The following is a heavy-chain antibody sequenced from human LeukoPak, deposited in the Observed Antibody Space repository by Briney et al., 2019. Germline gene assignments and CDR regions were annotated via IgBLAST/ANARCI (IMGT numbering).Heavy chain of an antibody. CDR3: ANARLGALDY. CDR1: GFTFSSYG. CDR2: ISYDGSNK. D-gene: IGHD3-16*01. V-gene: IGHV3-30*18. Sequence: GRSLRLSCAASGFTFSSYGMHWVRQAPGKGLEWVAVISYDGSNKYYADSVKGRFTISRDNSKNTLYLQMNSLRAEDTAVYYCANARLGALDYWGQGTLVTVSS. J-gene: IGHJ4*02.